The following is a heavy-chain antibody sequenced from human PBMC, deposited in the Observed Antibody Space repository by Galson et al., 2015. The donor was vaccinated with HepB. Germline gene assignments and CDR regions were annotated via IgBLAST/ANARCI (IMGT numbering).Heavy chain of an antibody. CDR2: ISAYNGNT. Sequence: SVKVSCKASGYTFTSYGISWVRQAPGPGLEWMGWISAYNGNTNYAQKLQGRVTMTTDTSTSTAYMELKSLRSDDTAVYYCARDQRRVGNWFDPWGQGTLVTVSS. CDR1: GYTFTSYG. V-gene: IGHV1-18*01. D-gene: IGHD1-26*01. J-gene: IGHJ5*02. CDR3: ARDQRRVGNWFDP.